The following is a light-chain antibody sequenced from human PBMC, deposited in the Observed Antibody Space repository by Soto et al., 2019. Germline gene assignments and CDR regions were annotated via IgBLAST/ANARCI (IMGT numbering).Light chain of an antibody. J-gene: IGKJ2*01. CDR1: QSVSSK. CDR2: NAS. Sequence: DTLMTQSPATLSVSPGERATLSCRASQSVSSKLVCYQQQPGQAHRLLIYNASTMATDIPARFSGSGSRTEFTLSISSLQSEDFAVYYCQQYNNWPPYTFGQGTKLEI. CDR3: QQYNNWPPYT. V-gene: IGKV3-15*01.